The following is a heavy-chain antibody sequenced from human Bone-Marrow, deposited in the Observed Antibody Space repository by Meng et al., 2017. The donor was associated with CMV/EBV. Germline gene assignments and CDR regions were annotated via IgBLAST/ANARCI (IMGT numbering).Heavy chain of an antibody. CDR1: GFTFSSYS. V-gene: IGHV3-21*01. CDR2: ISSSSSYI. J-gene: IGHJ4*02. Sequence: GESLKISCAASGFTFSSYSMNWVRQAPGKGLEWVSSISSSSSYIYYADSVKGRFTISRDNAKNSLYLQMNSLRAEDTAVYYFARIVGAADYWGQRTLVTVSS. CDR3: ARIVGAADY. D-gene: IGHD1-26*01.